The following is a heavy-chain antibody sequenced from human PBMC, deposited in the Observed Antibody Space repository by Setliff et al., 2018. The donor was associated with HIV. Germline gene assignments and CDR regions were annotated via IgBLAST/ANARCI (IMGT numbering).Heavy chain of an antibody. V-gene: IGHV3-33*01. CDR2: IWYDGSKK. J-gene: IGHJ6*04. D-gene: IGHD3-10*01. Sequence: GGSLRLSCAASGFTFSSHGMHWVRRAPGKGLECVANIWYDGSKKYYADSGKGRFTISRDNSENTLYLEMNNLRAEDTAVYYCARDTWYYSAKHLDVWGKGTTVTVSS. CDR1: GFTFSSHG. CDR3: ARDTWYYSAKHLDV.